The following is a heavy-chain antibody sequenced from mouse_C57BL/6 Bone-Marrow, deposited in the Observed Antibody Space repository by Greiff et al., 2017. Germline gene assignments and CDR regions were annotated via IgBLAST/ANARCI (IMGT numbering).Heavy chain of an antibody. CDR2: ISSGSSTI. CDR3: ARSVLYAMDY. Sequence: EVKLVESGGGLVKPGGSLKLSCAASGFTFSDYGMHWVRQAPEKGLEWVAYISSGSSTIYYADTVKGRFTISRDNAKNTLFQQMTSLRSEDTAMYYCARSVLYAMDYWGQGTSVTVSS. V-gene: IGHV5-17*01. CDR1: GFTFSDYG. J-gene: IGHJ4*01.